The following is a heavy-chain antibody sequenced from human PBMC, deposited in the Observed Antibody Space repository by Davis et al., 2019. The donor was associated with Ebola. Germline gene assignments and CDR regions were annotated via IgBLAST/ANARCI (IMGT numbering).Heavy chain of an antibody. Sequence: SETLSLTCAVFGDSVSNYYWSWIRQPPGKGLEWIAYIFYGGGTSYNPSLSSRVTISVDTSKNQFSLKLSSVTAADTAVYYCARVGDSSDYYYGMDVWGKGTTVTVSS. J-gene: IGHJ6*04. V-gene: IGHV4-59*02. D-gene: IGHD6-25*01. CDR1: GDSVSNYY. CDR2: IFYGGGT. CDR3: ARVGDSSDYYYGMDV.